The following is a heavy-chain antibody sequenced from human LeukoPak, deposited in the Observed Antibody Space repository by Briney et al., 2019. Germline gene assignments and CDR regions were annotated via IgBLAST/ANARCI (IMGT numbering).Heavy chain of an antibody. CDR2: ISSSGNTI. Sequence: GGSLRLSCAASGFTFSSYEMNWVRQAPGQGLEWVSYISSSGNTIYYADTVKGRFTISRDNAKNSLYLQMNSLRAEDTAVYYCASERIYRIVGASRDYYYGMDVWGQGTTVTVSS. J-gene: IGHJ6*02. CDR3: ASERIYRIVGASRDYYYGMDV. CDR1: GFTFSSYE. D-gene: IGHD1-26*01. V-gene: IGHV3-48*03.